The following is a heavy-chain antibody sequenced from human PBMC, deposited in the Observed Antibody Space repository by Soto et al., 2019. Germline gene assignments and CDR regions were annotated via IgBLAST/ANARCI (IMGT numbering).Heavy chain of an antibody. CDR2: INHSGST. CDR1: GGSFIGYY. CDR3: ARSGLGVIYYYGMDV. V-gene: IGHV4-34*01. J-gene: IGHJ6*02. Sequence: PSETLSLTCAVYGGSFIGYYCIFIRHAPGKGLEWIGEINHSGSTNYNPSLKSRVTISVDTSKNQFSLKLSSVTAADTAVYYCARSGLGVIYYYGMDVWGQGTTVTVSS. D-gene: IGHD3-22*01.